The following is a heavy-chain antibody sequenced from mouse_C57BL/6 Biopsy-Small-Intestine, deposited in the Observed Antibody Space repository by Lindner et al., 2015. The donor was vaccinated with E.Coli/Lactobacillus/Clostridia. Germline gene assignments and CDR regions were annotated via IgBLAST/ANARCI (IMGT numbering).Heavy chain of an antibody. CDR3: ARYITVEGFAY. CDR2: IRNKAYGYTT. Sequence: VQLQESGGGLVQPGGSLSLSCAASGFTFTDYYMSWVRQPPGKALEWLGFIRNKAYGYTTEYSASVKGRFTISRDNSQSILYLQMNALRAEDSATYYCARYITVEGFAYWGQGTLVTVSA. V-gene: IGHV7-3*01. CDR1: GFTFTDYY. J-gene: IGHJ3*01. D-gene: IGHD1-1*01.